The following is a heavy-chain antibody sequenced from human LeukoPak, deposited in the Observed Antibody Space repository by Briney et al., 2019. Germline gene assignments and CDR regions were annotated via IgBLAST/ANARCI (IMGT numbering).Heavy chain of an antibody. CDR2: IYHSGST. J-gene: IGHJ4*02. Sequence: SETLSLTCAVYGGSFSGYYWSWIRQPPGKGLEWIGYIYHSGSTYYNPSLKSRVTISVDRSKNQFSLKLSSVTAADTAVYYCASLYYYDSRTIYYFDYWGQGTLVTVSS. D-gene: IGHD3-22*01. V-gene: IGHV4-34*01. CDR1: GGSFSGYY. CDR3: ASLYYYDSRTIYYFDY.